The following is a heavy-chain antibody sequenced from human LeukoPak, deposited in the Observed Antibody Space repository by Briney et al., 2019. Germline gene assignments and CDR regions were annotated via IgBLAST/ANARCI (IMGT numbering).Heavy chain of an antibody. CDR3: ARESYCSGGSCYSFDY. J-gene: IGHJ4*02. CDR2: IYRGGST. CDR1: GFTVTNNY. D-gene: IGHD2-15*01. Sequence: GGSLRLSCAASGFTVTNNYMSWVRQAPGKGLEWVSDIYRGGSTYYADSVKGRFTISRDNSKSTLYLQMNSLRAEDTGVYYCARESYCSGGSCYSFDYWGQGALVTVSS. V-gene: IGHV3-66*01.